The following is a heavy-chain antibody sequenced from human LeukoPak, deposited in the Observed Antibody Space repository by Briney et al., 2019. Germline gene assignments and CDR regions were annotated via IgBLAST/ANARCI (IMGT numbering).Heavy chain of an antibody. J-gene: IGHJ6*02. V-gene: IGHV3-23*01. CDR3: AKDIVVVPAAMIRYYYYGMDV. Sequence: GGSLRLSCAASGFTFSSCAMSWVRQAPGKGLEWVSAISGSGGSTYYADSVKGRFTISRDNSKNTLYLQMNSLRAEDTAVYYCAKDIVVVPAAMIRYYYYGMDVWGQGTTVTVSS. CDR2: ISGSGGST. D-gene: IGHD2-2*01. CDR1: GFTFSSCA.